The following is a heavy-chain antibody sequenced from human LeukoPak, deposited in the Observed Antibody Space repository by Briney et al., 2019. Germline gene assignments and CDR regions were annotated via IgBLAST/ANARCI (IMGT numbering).Heavy chain of an antibody. CDR2: IYYSGST. V-gene: IGHV4-59*01. Sequence: PSETLSLTCTVSGGSISGYYWSWIRQPPGKGLKWIGYIYYSGSTNYNPSLKSRVTISVDTSKNQFSLKLSSVTAADTAVYYCARDRDGDYEGYYMDVWGKGTTVTVSS. CDR1: GGSISGYY. CDR3: ARDRDGDYEGYYMDV. D-gene: IGHD4-17*01. J-gene: IGHJ6*03.